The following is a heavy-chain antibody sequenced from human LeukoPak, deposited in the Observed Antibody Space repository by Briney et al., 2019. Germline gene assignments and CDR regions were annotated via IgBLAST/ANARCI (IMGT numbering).Heavy chain of an antibody. Sequence: SETLSLTCTVSGVSISIYYWSWIRQPPGKGLEWIGYIYYSGSTNYHPSLKSRVTISVDTSKNQFSLKLSSVTAADTAVYYCARARIPDFWSGYSLAGYMDVWGKGTTVTVSS. J-gene: IGHJ6*03. V-gene: IGHV4-59*01. CDR1: GVSISIYY. CDR3: ARARIPDFWSGYSLAGYMDV. CDR2: IYYSGST. D-gene: IGHD3-3*01.